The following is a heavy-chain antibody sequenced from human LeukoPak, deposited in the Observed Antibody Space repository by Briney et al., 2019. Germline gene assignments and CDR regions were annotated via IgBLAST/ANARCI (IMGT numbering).Heavy chain of an antibody. Sequence: GGSLRLTCAASGFTFSSYSMNWVRQAPGKGLEWVSSISSSSSYIYYADSVKGRFTISRDNAKNSLYLQMNSLRAEDTAVYYCARARGGNSYGMDVWGKGTTVTVSS. V-gene: IGHV3-21*01. CDR3: ARARGGNSYGMDV. D-gene: IGHD2-15*01. CDR1: GFTFSSYS. J-gene: IGHJ6*04. CDR2: ISSSSSYI.